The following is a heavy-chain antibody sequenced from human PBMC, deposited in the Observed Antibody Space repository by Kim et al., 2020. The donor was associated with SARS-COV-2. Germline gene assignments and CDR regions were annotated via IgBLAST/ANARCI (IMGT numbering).Heavy chain of an antibody. J-gene: IGHJ4*02. CDR3: ANSGRGSGSYPYAYFDY. V-gene: IGHV3-23*01. D-gene: IGHD3-10*01. Sequence: VKGRFTISRDNSKNTLNLQMNSLSAEDTAVYYCANSGRGSGSYPYAYFDYWGQGTLVTVSS.